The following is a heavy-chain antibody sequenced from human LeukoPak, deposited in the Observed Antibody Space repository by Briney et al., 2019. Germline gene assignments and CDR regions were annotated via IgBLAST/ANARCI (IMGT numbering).Heavy chain of an antibody. D-gene: IGHD5-18*01. CDR3: ARDHPQLWLPFDY. Sequence: SETLSLTCTVSGGSISSGSYYWSWIRQPAGKELEWIGRIYTTGSTNYSPSLKSRVTISADTSKNQFSLKLSSVTAADTAVYYCARDHPQLWLPFDYWGQGTLVTVSS. CDR2: IYTTGST. CDR1: GGSISSGSYY. J-gene: IGHJ4*02. V-gene: IGHV4-61*02.